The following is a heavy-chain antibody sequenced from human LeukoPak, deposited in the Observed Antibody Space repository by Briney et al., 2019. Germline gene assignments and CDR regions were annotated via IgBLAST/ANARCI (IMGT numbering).Heavy chain of an antibody. CDR3: ARAGAHSSSSLRY. CDR1: GFTFSSYW. J-gene: IGHJ4*02. D-gene: IGHD6-13*01. Sequence: GGSLRLSCAASGFTFSSYWMSWVRQALGKGLEWVANIKQDGSEKYYVDSVKGRFTISRDNAKNSLYLQMNSLRAEDTAVYYCARAGAHSSSSLRYWGQGTLVTVSS. CDR2: IKQDGSEK. V-gene: IGHV3-7*03.